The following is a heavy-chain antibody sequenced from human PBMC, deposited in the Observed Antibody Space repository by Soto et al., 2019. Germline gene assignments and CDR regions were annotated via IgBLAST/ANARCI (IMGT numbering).Heavy chain of an antibody. Sequence: QVQLVQSGAEVKKPGASVKVSCKASGYTFTSYGISWVRQAPGQGLEWMGWISAYNGNTNYAQKLQGRVTMTTDTATSAAYRELRSLRSDDRAVYYCARDPTSCRPRGESQGGGFDYWGQGTLVTGSS. V-gene: IGHV1-18*01. J-gene: IGHJ4*02. CDR2: ISAYNGNT. CDR3: ARDPTSCRPRGESQGGGFDY. CDR1: GYTFTSYG. D-gene: IGHD7-27*01.